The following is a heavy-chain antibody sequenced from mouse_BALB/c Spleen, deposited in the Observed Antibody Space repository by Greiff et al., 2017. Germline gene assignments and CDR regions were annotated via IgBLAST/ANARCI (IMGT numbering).Heavy chain of an antibody. Sequence: EVKLVESGGGLVKPGGSLKLSCAASGFAFSSYDMSWVRQTPEKRLEWVAYISSGGGSTYYPDTVKGRFTISSDNAKNTLYLQMSSLKSEDTAMYYCAREYYGSSYVGYWYFDVWGAGTTVTVSS. CDR3: AREYYGSSYVGYWYFDV. CDR2: ISSGGGST. D-gene: IGHD1-1*01. V-gene: IGHV5-12-1*01. CDR1: GFAFSSYD. J-gene: IGHJ1*01.